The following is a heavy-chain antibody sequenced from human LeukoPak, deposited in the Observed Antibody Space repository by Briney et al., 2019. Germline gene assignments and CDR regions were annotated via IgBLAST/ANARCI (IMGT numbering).Heavy chain of an antibody. CDR1: GFAFSRQD. Sequence: GGSLRLSCAASGFAFSRQDMGWVRQAPGKGLEWVSGISDSGDRTYYADSVKGRFTISRDNPKNTLYLQMNSLRVEDTAVYYCAKDARRSSGWFFFDHWGQGTLVTVSS. CDR2: ISDSGDRT. D-gene: IGHD6-19*01. V-gene: IGHV3-23*01. CDR3: AKDARRSSGWFFFDH. J-gene: IGHJ4*02.